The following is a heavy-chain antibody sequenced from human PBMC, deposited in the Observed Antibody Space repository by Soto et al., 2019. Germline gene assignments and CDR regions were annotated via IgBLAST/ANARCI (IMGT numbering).Heavy chain of an antibody. J-gene: IGHJ4*02. CDR3: AREDTVADLYVFDY. CDR2: TYHRSKWYT. D-gene: IGHD6-19*01. V-gene: IGHV6-1*01. Sequence: QVQLQQSGPGLVKPSQTLSLTCAISGDSVSSNSAAWNWIRQSPSRGLEWLGRTYHRSKWYTDYAVSVKSRITITPDTSQNQFSLQLNSVTPEDTAVYYCAREDTVADLYVFDYWGQGILVTVSS. CDR1: GDSVSSNSAA.